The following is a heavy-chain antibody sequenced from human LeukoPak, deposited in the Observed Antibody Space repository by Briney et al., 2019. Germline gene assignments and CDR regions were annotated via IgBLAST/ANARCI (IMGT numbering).Heavy chain of an antibody. V-gene: IGHV4-59*08. D-gene: IGHD3-10*01. J-gene: IGHJ4*02. CDR3: ASSLWFGEFPFDY. CDR2: IYYSGST. Sequence: SETLSLTCTVSGGSVSGYYWSWIRQPPGKGLEWIGYIYYSGSTNYNPSLKSRVTISVDTSKNQFSLKLSSVTAADTAVYYCASSLWFGEFPFDYWGQGTLVTVSS. CDR1: GGSVSGYY.